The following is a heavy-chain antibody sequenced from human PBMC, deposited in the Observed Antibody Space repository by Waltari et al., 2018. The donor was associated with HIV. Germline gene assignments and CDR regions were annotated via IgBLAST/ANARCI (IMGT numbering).Heavy chain of an antibody. CDR3: ARDSHTAVAGTGIDY. V-gene: IGHV4-61*02. CDR2: IYTSGST. Sequence: QVQLQESGPGLVKPSQTLSLTCTVSGGSLSSGSYYWSWIRQPAGKGLEWIGRIYTSGSTNYNPSLKSRVTISVDTSKNQFSLKLSSVTAADTAVYYCARDSHTAVAGTGIDYWGQGTLVTVSS. D-gene: IGHD6-19*01. CDR1: GGSLSSGSYY. J-gene: IGHJ4*02.